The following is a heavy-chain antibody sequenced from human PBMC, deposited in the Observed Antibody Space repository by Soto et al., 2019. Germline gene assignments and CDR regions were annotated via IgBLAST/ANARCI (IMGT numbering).Heavy chain of an antibody. J-gene: IGHJ3*02. CDR1: GDSISRNSYY. D-gene: IGHD1-26*01. Sequence: PSETLSLTCTVSGDSISRNSYYWGWVRQPPGKGLEWIGSIYHTGRTNHNPSLRSRVTISVDTSENQFSLRLTSVTAEDTAVYYCAIEKVGATSIHVFDIWGQGTMVTVSS. V-gene: IGHV4-39*01. CDR2: IYHTGRT. CDR3: AIEKVGATSIHVFDI.